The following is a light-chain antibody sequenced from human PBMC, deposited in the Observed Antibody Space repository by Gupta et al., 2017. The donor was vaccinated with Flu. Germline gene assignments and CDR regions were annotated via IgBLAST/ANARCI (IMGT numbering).Light chain of an antibody. CDR3: QQRSNWPPL. Sequence: PATLSLSPGERPTLSCRASQSVSSYLAWYQQKPGQAPRLLIYEASNRATGIPARFSGSGSGTDFTLTISSLEPEDVAVYYCQQRSNWPPLFGPGTKVDIK. J-gene: IGKJ3*01. CDR2: EAS. CDR1: QSVSSY. V-gene: IGKV3-11*01.